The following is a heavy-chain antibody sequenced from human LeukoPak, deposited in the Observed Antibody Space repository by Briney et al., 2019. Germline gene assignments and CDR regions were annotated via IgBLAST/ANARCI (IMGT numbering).Heavy chain of an antibody. CDR3: AKDSFPVVVTAVLDY. J-gene: IGHJ4*02. CDR2: ISGSGGST. D-gene: IGHD2-21*02. Sequence: GGSLRLSCAASGFTFSSYAMSWVRQAPGKGVEWVSAISGSGGSTYYADSVKGRFTISRDNSKNTLYLQMNSLRAEDTAVYYCAKDSFPVVVTAVLDYWGQGTLVTVSS. CDR1: GFTFSSYA. V-gene: IGHV3-23*01.